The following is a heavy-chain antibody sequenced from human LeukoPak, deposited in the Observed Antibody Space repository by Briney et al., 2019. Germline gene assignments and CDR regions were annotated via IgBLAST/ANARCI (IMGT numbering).Heavy chain of an antibody. J-gene: IGHJ6*02. CDR3: ARRAIAAAGTRYYYYYGMDV. D-gene: IGHD6-13*01. CDR1: GGSISSYY. V-gene: IGHV4-59*01. CDR2: VYYSGST. Sequence: SETLSLTCTVSGGSISSYYWSWIRQPPGKGLEWIGYVYYSGSTNYNPSLKSRVTISVDTSKNQFSLKLSSVTAADTAVYYCARRAIAAAGTRYYYYYGMDVWGQGTTVTVSS.